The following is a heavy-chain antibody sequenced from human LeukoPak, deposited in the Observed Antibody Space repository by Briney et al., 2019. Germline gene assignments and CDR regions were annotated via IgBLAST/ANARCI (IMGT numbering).Heavy chain of an antibody. V-gene: IGHV4-59*01. CDR1: GGSISSYY. D-gene: IGHD6-13*01. Sequence: SETLSLTCTVSGGSISSYYWSWIRQPPGKGLEWIGYIHFSGSTSYNPSLKSRVTISVDTSKNQFSLKLSSVTAADTAVYYCACTSSSWYFGAFDIWGQGTMVTVSS. CDR2: IHFSGST. CDR3: ACTSSSWYFGAFDI. J-gene: IGHJ3*02.